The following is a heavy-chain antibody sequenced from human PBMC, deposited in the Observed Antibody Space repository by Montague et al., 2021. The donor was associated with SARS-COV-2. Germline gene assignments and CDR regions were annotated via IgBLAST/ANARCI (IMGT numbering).Heavy chain of an antibody. CDR1: GDSISSSHW. CDR3: ARQAPGVDYYFDS. V-gene: IGHV4-4*02. J-gene: IGHJ4*02. D-gene: IGHD6-13*01. CDR2: LFHSGAT. Sequence: SETLSLTCAVSGDSISSSHWWTWVRQSPGKGPEWIGDLFHSGATNYNPSLKSRVTFSVDKSKNQFSLKMTSVTAADTAFYYCARQAPGVDYYFDSWGQGTLVTVAS.